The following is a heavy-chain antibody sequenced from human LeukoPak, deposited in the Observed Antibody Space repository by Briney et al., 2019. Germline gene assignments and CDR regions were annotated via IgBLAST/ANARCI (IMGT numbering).Heavy chain of an antibody. CDR1: GFTFSNFA. J-gene: IGHJ4*02. V-gene: IGHV3-23*01. Sequence: PGGSLRLSCAASGFTFSNFAMSWVRQAPGKGLEWVSVISGSGGSTNFADSVKGRFTSSRDNSKNTLYLQMHSLRVEDTAVYYCAQGRLGYSYGAFDHWGQGNLVTVSS. CDR2: ISGSGGST. D-gene: IGHD5-18*01. CDR3: AQGRLGYSYGAFDH.